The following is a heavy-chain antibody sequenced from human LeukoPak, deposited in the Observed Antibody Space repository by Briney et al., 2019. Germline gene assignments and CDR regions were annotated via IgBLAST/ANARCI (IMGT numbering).Heavy chain of an antibody. CDR1: GYTFTAYY. D-gene: IGHD6-6*01. CDR3: ARDSRSSGFHFDY. Sequence: ASVKVSCKTSGYTFTAYYIHWVRQAPGQGLEWMGWINPNSGATNYAQKFQGRVTMTRDTSISTAYVELSSLRYDDTAFYYCARDSRSSGFHFDYWGQGTLVTVSS. CDR2: INPNSGAT. J-gene: IGHJ4*02. V-gene: IGHV1-2*02.